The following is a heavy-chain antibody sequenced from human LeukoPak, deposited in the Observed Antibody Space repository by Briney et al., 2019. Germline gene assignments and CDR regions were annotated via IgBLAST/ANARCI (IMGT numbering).Heavy chain of an antibody. CDR2: INHSGST. J-gene: IGHJ3*02. CDR3: ARVGYSSGWCNAFDI. CDR1: GGSFSGYY. D-gene: IGHD6-19*01. V-gene: IGHV4-34*01. Sequence: SETLSLTCAVYGGSFSGYYWSWIRQPPGKGLEWIGEINHSGSTNYNPSLKSRVTISVDTSKNQFSLKLSSVTAADTAVYYCARVGYSSGWCNAFDIWGQGTMVTVSS.